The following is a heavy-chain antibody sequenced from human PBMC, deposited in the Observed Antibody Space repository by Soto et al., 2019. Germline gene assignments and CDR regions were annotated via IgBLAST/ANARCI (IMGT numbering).Heavy chain of an antibody. D-gene: IGHD4-17*01. Sequence: EVQLVESGGGLVQPGRSLRLSCAASGFTFDDYAMHWVRQGPGKGLEWVSIISWNSGNLGYADSVKGRFTISRDNAKNSLYLQMNSLRGEDTALYYCAKGASTTVFAFNDYWGQGTLVTVSS. CDR2: ISWNSGNL. CDR1: GFTFDDYA. CDR3: AKGASTTVFAFNDY. V-gene: IGHV3-9*01. J-gene: IGHJ4*02.